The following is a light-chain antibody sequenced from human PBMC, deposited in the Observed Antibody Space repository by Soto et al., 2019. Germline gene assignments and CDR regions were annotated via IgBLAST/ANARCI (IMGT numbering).Light chain of an antibody. J-gene: IGLJ2*01. CDR2: EVS. V-gene: IGLV2-14*01. Sequence: QSVLTQPASVSGSPGQSITISCTGTSSDVGGYNYVSWYQQHPGKAPKVMIYEVSRRPSGVSDRFSGSKSGNTASLTISGLQAEDEADYYCSSYTTSTTLVVFGGGTKLNVL. CDR1: SSDVGGYNY. CDR3: SSYTTSTTLVV.